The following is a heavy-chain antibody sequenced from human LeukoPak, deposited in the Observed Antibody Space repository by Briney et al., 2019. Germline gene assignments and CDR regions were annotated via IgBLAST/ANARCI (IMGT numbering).Heavy chain of an antibody. CDR2: INHSGST. J-gene: IGHJ6*04. CDR3: ARDRRKGMDV. V-gene: IGHV4-34*01. Sequence: SETLSLTCAVYGGSFSGYYWSWIRQPPGKGLEWIGEINHSGSTNYNPSLKSRVTVSVDTSKNQFSLKLSSATAADTAVYYCARDRRKGMDVWGKGTTVTVSS. D-gene: IGHD1-14*01. CDR1: GGSFSGYY.